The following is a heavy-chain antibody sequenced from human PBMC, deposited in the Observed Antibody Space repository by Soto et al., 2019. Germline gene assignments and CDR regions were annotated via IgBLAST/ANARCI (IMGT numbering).Heavy chain of an antibody. Sequence: KPSETLSLTCTVSGGSISSGDYYWSWIRQPPGKGLEWIGYIYYSGSTYYNPSLKSRVTISVDTSKNQFSLKLSSVTAADTAVYYCARSYPRPYYFDYWGQGTLVTVSS. V-gene: IGHV4-30-4*01. CDR1: GGSISSGDYY. CDR2: IYYSGST. CDR3: ARSYPRPYYFDY. J-gene: IGHJ4*02.